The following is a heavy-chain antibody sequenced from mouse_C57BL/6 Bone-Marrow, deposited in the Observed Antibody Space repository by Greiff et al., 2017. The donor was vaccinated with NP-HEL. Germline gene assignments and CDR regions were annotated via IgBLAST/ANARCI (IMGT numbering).Heavy chain of an antibody. CDR2: IRSKSNNYAT. D-gene: IGHD3-3*01. V-gene: IGHV10-1*01. CDR3: VRQGAGRYFDV. J-gene: IGHJ1*03. CDR1: GFSFNTYA. Sequence: EVMLVESGGGLVQPKGSLKLSCAASGFSFNTYAMNWVRQAPGKGLEWVARIRSKSNNYATYYADSVKDRFTISRDDSESMLYLQMNNLKTEDTAMYYCVRQGAGRYFDVWGTGTTVTVSS.